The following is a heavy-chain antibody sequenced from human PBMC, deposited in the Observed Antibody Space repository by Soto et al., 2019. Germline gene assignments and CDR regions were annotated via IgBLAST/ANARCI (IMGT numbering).Heavy chain of an antibody. CDR3: ARDSGSYLGPAEYFQH. CDR2: ISYDGSNK. V-gene: IGHV3-30-3*01. J-gene: IGHJ1*01. CDR1: GFTFSSYA. D-gene: IGHD1-26*01. Sequence: PGGSLRLSCAASGFTFSSYAMHWVRQAPGKGLEWVAVISYDGSNKYYADSVKGRFTISRDNSKNTLYLQMNSLRAEDTAVYYCARDSGSYLGPAEYFQHWGQGTLVTVSS.